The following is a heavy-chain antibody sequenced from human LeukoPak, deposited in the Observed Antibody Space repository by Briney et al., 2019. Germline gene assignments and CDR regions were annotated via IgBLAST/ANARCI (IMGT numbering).Heavy chain of an antibody. V-gene: IGHV3-23*01. Sequence: PGGSLRLSCAASGFTLSSYAMRWVRQAPGKGLEWVSSISASGGSTNYADSVKGWFTISRDNSKNTVYMQMNSLRAADTAVYCCAKVMKGSERLALYRAVVIKTGGLYYMDVWGKGTTVTVSS. CDR3: AKVMKGSERLALYRAVVIKTGGLYYMDV. D-gene: IGHD3-10*01. J-gene: IGHJ6*03. CDR1: GFTLSSYA. CDR2: ISASGGST.